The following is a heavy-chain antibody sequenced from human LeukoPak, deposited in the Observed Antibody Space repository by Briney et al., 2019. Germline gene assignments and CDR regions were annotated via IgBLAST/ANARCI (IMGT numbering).Heavy chain of an antibody. CDR2: ISGSGSGGST. Sequence: PGGSLRLSCAASGFTFSSYSMNWVRQAPGKGLEWVSSISGSGSGGSTYYADSVKGRFTISRDNAKNSLYLQMNSLRAEDTAVYYCARDGVAELMSALDYWGQGILVTVSS. CDR3: ARDGVAELMSALDY. J-gene: IGHJ4*02. D-gene: IGHD1-26*01. V-gene: IGHV3-21*06. CDR1: GFTFSSYS.